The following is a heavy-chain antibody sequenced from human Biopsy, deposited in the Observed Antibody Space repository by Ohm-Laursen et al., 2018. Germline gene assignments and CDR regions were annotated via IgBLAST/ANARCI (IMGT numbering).Heavy chain of an antibody. CDR2: LNPVSGNS. CDR3: GRAVRNQLLTDP. J-gene: IGHJ5*02. D-gene: IGHD1-7*01. Sequence: GSSVKVSCKASGYTFTSYDITWVRQASGQGPEWIGWLNPVSGNSNFGQKFRGRVTVTSDTSISTAYMELSGPTSDDTATYYCGRAVRNQLLTDPWGQGTLVTVTS. V-gene: IGHV1-8*01. CDR1: GYTFTSYD.